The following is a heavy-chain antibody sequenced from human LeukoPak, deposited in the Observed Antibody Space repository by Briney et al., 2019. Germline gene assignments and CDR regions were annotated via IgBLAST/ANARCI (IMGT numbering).Heavy chain of an antibody. CDR2: IYASGSTNYNPSLKST. V-gene: IGHV4-4*09. D-gene: IGHD6-13*01. CDR1: RGSIQIYY. J-gene: IGHJ4*02. CDR3: ARHGGIAAAYYFDY. Sequence: SETLSLTCTVSRGSIQIYYWSWIRQPPGKGPEWIGYIYASGSTNYNPSLKSTNYNPSLKSRVTISVDTSKNQFSLKLSSVTAADTAVYYCARHGGIAAAYYFDYWGQGTLVTVSS.